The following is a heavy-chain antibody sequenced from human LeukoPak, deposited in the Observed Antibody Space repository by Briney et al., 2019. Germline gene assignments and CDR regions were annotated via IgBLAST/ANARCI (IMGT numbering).Heavy chain of an antibody. J-gene: IGHJ4*02. D-gene: IGHD5-18*01. Sequence: TGGSLRLSCAASEFTFSTYSMHWVRQAPGKGLEWVSYISSTGRTIFYADSVKGRFTITRDNAKNSVYLQMNRLRAEDTAVYYCARVGYTYGYFDYWGQGALVTVSS. V-gene: IGHV3-48*01. CDR1: EFTFSTYS. CDR2: ISSTGRTI. CDR3: ARVGYTYGYFDY.